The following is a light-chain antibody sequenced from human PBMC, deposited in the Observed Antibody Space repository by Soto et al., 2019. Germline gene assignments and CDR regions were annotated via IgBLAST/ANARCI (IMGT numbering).Light chain of an antibody. CDR2: ASS. V-gene: IGKV1-12*01. CDR1: EDISTW. J-gene: IGKJ5*01. Sequence: IHMTHAPSSLAASVVYRVTITCLSSEDISTWLSWYQQKPGKAPQLLIYASSSLQSGVPSRFSGSGSGTHFTLTISSLQPEDFATYYCPHAASFPLITFGQATRLEIK. CDR3: PHAASFPLIT.